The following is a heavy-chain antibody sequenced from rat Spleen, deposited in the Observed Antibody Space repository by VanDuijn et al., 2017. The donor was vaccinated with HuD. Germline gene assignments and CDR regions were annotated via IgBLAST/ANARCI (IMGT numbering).Heavy chain of an antibody. V-gene: IGHV5-7*01. CDR2: ISYDGGRN. D-gene: IGHD1-10*01. CDR1: GFTFSDYY. CDR3: ARHCLYNNYGWFAY. J-gene: IGHJ3*01. Sequence: EVQLVESGGGLVQPGRSMKLSCADSGFTFSDYYMAWVRQAPTKGLEWVATISYDGGRNFYRDSVKGRFTISRDNAKSTLYLQMDSLRSEDTATYYCARHCLYNNYGWFAYWGQGTLVTVSS.